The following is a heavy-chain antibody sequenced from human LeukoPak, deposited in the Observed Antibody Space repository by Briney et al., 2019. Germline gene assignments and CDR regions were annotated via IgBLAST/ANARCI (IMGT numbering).Heavy chain of an antibody. CDR3: ARDFPLITMVRGVIISYYYYYGMDV. D-gene: IGHD3-10*01. J-gene: IGHJ6*02. V-gene: IGHV1-18*01. CDR2: ISAYNGNT. Sequence: ASVKVSCKASGYTFTSYGISWVRQAPGQGLEWMGWISAYNGNTNYAQKLQGRVTMTTDTSTSTAYMELRSLRSDDTAVYYCARDFPLITMVRGVIISYYYYYGMDVWGQGTTVTVSS. CDR1: GYTFTSYG.